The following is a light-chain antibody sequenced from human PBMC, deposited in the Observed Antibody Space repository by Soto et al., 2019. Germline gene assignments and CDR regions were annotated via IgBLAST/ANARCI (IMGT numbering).Light chain of an antibody. CDR2: VNTDGSH. CDR1: SGHRNYA. J-gene: IGLJ2*01. V-gene: IGLV4-69*01. Sequence: QLVLTQSPSVSASLGASVKVTCTLSSGHRNYAIAWHQQQPEKGPRYLMKVNTDGSHTKGDGIPDRFSGSSSGAERYLTISSLQSDDEADYYCQTWGTGIVVFGGGTQLTVL. CDR3: QTWGTGIVV.